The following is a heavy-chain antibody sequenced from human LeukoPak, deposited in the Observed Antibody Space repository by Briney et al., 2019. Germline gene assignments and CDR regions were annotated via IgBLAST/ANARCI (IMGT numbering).Heavy chain of an antibody. D-gene: IGHD6-13*01. CDR1: GFTFSNYW. V-gene: IGHV3-7*01. Sequence: GGSLRLSCAASGFTFSNYWMSWVRQAPGKGLEWVANIKQDGSENSYVDFVTGRSIIFRANAKNSLYLQMNSLRVEDTAEYYLAREFSGGYQPEGRFNPWAREPWSPSPQ. CDR2: IKQDGSEN. J-gene: IGHJ5*02. CDR3: AREFSGGYQPEGRFNP.